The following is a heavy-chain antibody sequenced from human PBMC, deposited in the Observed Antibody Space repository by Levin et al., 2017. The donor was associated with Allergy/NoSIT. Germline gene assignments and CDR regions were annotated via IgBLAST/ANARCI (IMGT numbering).Heavy chain of an antibody. CDR2: IDWDDDK. V-gene: IGHV2-70*11. Sequence: SGPTLVKPTQTLTLTCTFSGFSLTTSGMCVSWIRQPPGNALEWLARIDWDDDKYYSTSLKTRLTISRDNSKNQVVLTMTSMDPVDTATYYCARATNHYYGRGFDYWGQGTPVTVSS. CDR3: ARATNHYYGRGFDY. CDR1: GFSLTTSGMC. D-gene: IGHD3-10*01. J-gene: IGHJ4*02.